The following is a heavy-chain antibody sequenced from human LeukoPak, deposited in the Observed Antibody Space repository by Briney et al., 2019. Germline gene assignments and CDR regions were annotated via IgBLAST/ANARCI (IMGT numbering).Heavy chain of an antibody. V-gene: IGHV3-48*01. CDR2: ISSSSTTI. CDR3: ARDPFRGAYDYDY. CDR1: GFTFSSYT. Sequence: GSLRLSCAASGFTFSSYTMNWVRQAPGKGLEWVSYISSSSTTIFYADSVKGRFTISRDNAKNSLYLQMNSLRAEDTAVYYCARDPFRGAYDYDYWGQGTLVTVSS. J-gene: IGHJ4*02. D-gene: IGHD5-12*01.